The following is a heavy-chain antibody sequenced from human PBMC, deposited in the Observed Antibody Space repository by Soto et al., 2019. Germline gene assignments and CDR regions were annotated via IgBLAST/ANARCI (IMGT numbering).Heavy chain of an antibody. V-gene: IGHV4-39*01. CDR2: TYYSGST. D-gene: IGHD2-21*01. CDR1: GGSISSSSYY. CDR3: ARHVAVGYYYYYYGMDV. Sequence: SETLSLTCTVSGGSISSSSYYWGWIRQPPGKGLEWIGSTYYSGSTYYNPSLKSRVTISVDTSKNQFSLKLSSVTAADTAVYYCARHVAVGYYYYYYGMDVWGQGTTVTVSS. J-gene: IGHJ6*02.